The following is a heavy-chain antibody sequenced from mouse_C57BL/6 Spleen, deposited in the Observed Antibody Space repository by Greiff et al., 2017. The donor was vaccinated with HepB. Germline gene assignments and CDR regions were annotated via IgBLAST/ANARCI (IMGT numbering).Heavy chain of an antibody. CDR3: ARDYGSRLWFAY. V-gene: IGHV1-64*01. Sequence: VQLQQPGAELVKPGASVKLSCKASGYTFTSYWMHWVKQRPGQGLEWIGMIHPNSGSTNYNEKFKSKATLTVDKSSSTAYMQLSSLTSEDSAVYYCARDYGSRLWFAYWGHGTLVTVSA. CDR1: GYTFTSYW. CDR2: IHPNSGST. D-gene: IGHD1-1*01. J-gene: IGHJ3*01.